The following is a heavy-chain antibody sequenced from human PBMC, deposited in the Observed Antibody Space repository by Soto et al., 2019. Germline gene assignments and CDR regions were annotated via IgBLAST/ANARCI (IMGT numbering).Heavy chain of an antibody. CDR2: ISPYNGDT. D-gene: IGHD3-10*01. CDR1: GYTVTSYG. V-gene: IGHV1-18*01. J-gene: IGHJ4*02. Sequence: QLVQSGAEVKRPGASVKVSCKGSGYTVTSYGITWVRQAPGQGLEWMGWISPYNGDTNSARELQGRFTLTSDTATTVYIELTDLRPDDTAVYYCARGGRRVLDYWGQGTLVTVSS. CDR3: ARGGRRVLDY.